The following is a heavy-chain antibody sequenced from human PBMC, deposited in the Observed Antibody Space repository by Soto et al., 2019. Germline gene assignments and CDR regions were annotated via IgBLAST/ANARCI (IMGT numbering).Heavy chain of an antibody. Sequence: PGGSLRLSCAGSGFTSSTYWMSWVRQAPGKGLEWVDNIKRDRSDRCCVEDVEDRFSISRNITKYTLYLKMNSLRAEDTAVYYCARVYTSRWCKRTVGMDVWGQGTTVTVSS. CDR2: IKRDRSDR. J-gene: IGHJ6*02. V-gene: IGHV3-7*03. CDR1: GFTSSTYW. D-gene: IGHD6-13*01. CDR3: ARVYTSRWCKRTVGMDV.